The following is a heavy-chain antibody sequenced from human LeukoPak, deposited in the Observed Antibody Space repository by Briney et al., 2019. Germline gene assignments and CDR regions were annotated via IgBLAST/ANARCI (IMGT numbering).Heavy chain of an antibody. V-gene: IGHV3-15*01. J-gene: IGHJ4*02. CDR1: GFTFSDYY. CDR3: ATEGDDIAEAWFDF. CDR2: IKSDTDGGTT. Sequence: GGSLRLSCAASGFTFSDYYMRWIRQAPGKELEWVDRIKSDTDGGTTDYAAPVKGRFIISRDDSKNTLYLQMNSLETEDTAVYYCATEGDDIAEAWFDFWGQGTLVTVSS. D-gene: IGHD6-13*01.